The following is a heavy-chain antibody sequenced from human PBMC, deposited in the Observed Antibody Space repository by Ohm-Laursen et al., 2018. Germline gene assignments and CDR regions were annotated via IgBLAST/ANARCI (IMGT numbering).Heavy chain of an antibody. CDR2: FDPEDGET. CDR3: ATDRPAYDFWSGYYIGWARYGMDV. V-gene: IGHV1-24*01. D-gene: IGHD3-3*01. J-gene: IGHJ6*02. Sequence: GASVKVSCKVSGYTLTELSMHWVRQAPGKGLEWMGGFDPEDGETIYAQKFQGRVTMTEDTSTDTAYMELSSLRSEDTAVYYCATDRPAYDFWSGYYIGWARYGMDVWGQGTTVTVSS. CDR1: GYTLTELS.